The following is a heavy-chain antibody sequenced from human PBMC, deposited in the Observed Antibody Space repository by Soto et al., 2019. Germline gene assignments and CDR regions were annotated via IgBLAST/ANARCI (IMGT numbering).Heavy chain of an antibody. CDR3: ARTTAVPNTLRSRYFFDY. J-gene: IGHJ4*02. V-gene: IGHV4-61*01. CDR1: GGSVSDNTYY. CDR2: VYYSGTT. D-gene: IGHD4-17*01. Sequence: PSKTLSLTCSVSGGSVSDNTYYWSWIRQPPGKRLEWIGYVYYSGTTNYNPSLKSRVTISVDLSKNRFSLRLSSVATADTALYYCARTTAVPNTLRSRYFFDYWGQGTLVTVSS.